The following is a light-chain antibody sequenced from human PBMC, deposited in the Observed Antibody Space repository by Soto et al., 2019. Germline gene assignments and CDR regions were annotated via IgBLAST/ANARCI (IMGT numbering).Light chain of an antibody. CDR1: QSVSSY. J-gene: IGKJ5*01. V-gene: IGKV3-11*01. CDR2: DVS. CDR3: PQRFT. Sequence: DIMLTQSPATLSLSLGERATLSCRASQSVSSYLAWYQQKPGQAPRLLIYDVSNRATGIPARFSGSGSGTDFTLTISSLEPEDFAVYYCPQRFTFGQGTRLEIK.